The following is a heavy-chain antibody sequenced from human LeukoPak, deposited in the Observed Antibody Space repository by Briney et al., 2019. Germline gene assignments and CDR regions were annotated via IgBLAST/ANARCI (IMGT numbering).Heavy chain of an antibody. CDR2: IYYSGST. CDR3: ARLARYYYYYGMDV. J-gene: IGHJ6*02. CDR1: GGSISSYY. V-gene: IGHV4-59*08. Sequence: SETLSLTCTVSGGSISSYYWSWIRQPPGKGLEWIGYIYYSGSTNYNPSLKCRVSISVDTSKNQFSLKLSSVTAADTAVYYCARLARYYYYYGMDVWGQGTTVTVSS.